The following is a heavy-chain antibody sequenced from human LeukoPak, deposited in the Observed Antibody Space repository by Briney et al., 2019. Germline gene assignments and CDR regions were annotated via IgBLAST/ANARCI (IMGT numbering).Heavy chain of an antibody. V-gene: IGHV3-21*01. CDR1: GFTFSTYS. Sequence: GGSLRLSCAASGFTFSTYSMNWVRQAPGKGLEWVSSISTSSSYIYYADSVKGRFTISRDNAKNSLYLQLNSLRAEDTAVYYCARWGTRDSFDIWGQGAMVTVSS. J-gene: IGHJ3*02. D-gene: IGHD3-16*01. CDR3: ARWGTRDSFDI. CDR2: ISTSSSYI.